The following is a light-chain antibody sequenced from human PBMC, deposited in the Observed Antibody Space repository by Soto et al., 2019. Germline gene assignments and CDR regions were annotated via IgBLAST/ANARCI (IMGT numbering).Light chain of an antibody. CDR2: GAS. Sequence: EIVLTQSPATLSLSPVERATLSCMASQSVSSYLAWYQQKPGQAPRLLIFGASSRATGIPDRFSGSGSGTDFTLTVSSLEPEDFAVYYCQHYGTSAITFGQGTRLEIK. V-gene: IGKV3-20*01. J-gene: IGKJ5*01. CDR3: QHYGTSAIT. CDR1: QSVSSY.